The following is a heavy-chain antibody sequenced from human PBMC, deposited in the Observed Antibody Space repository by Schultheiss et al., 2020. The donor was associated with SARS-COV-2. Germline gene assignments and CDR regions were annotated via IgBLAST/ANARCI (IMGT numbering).Heavy chain of an antibody. CDR2: ISSSGSTI. V-gene: IGHV3-48*03. D-gene: IGHD2-15*01. Sequence: GGSLRLSCAASGFTFSSYEMNWVRQAPGKGLEWVSYISSSGSTIYYADSVKGRFTISRDNAKNSLYLQMNSLRAEDTAVYYCARLRGEGYCSGGSCYLFDYFDYWGQGTLVTVSS. J-gene: IGHJ4*02. CDR3: ARLRGEGYCSGGSCYLFDYFDY. CDR1: GFTFSSYE.